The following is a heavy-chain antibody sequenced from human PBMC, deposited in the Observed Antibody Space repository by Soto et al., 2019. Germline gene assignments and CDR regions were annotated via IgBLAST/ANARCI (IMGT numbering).Heavy chain of an antibody. CDR3: ARGGDYYYYGMDV. CDR2: IYSGGST. Sequence: EVPLVESGGGLIQPGGSLRLSCAASGFTVSSNYMSWVRQAPGKGLEWVSVIYSGGSTYYADSVKGRFTISRDNSKNTLYLQMNSLRAEDTAVYYCARGGDYYYYGMDVWGQGTTVTVSS. J-gene: IGHJ6*02. CDR1: GFTVSSNY. V-gene: IGHV3-53*01.